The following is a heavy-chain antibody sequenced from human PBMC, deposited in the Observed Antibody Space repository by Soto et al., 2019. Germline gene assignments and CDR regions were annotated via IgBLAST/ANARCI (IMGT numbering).Heavy chain of an antibody. CDR1: GYSFTNYW. D-gene: IGHD3-22*01. CDR3: ARTSHYDSSGYYDAFDV. CDR2: IYPGDSDI. Sequence: GESLKISCKGSGYSFTNYWIGWVRRMPGKGLEWMGIIYPGDSDIRFSPSFQGQVTISADKSINTAYLQWSSLMASDTAMYYCARTSHYDSSGYYDAFDVWGQGTMVTVSS. J-gene: IGHJ3*01. V-gene: IGHV5-51*01.